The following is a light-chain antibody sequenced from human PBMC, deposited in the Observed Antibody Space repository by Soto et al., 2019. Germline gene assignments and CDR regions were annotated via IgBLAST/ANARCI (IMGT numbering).Light chain of an antibody. Sequence: DIQMTQSPSSVSASVGDRVTITCRASQGISNWLAWYQQQPGKAPKLLISSAYPLQIGDPSRFSGGGSGTHFTLIISSLQPEDFATYYCQQTNTFLPLTFGGGTKVEIK. CDR3: QQTNTFLPLT. CDR2: SAY. J-gene: IGKJ4*01. CDR1: QGISNW. V-gene: IGKV1-12*01.